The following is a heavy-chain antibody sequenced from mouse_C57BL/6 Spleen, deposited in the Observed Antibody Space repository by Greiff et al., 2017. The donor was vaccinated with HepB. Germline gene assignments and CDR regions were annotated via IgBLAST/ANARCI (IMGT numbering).Heavy chain of an antibody. CDR1: GFTFSSYA. Sequence: EVHLVESGGGLVKPGGSLKLSCAASGFTFSSYAMSWVRQTPEKRLEWVATISDGGSYTYYPDNVKGRFTISRDNAKNNLYLQMSHLKSEDTAMYYCARGGSTMITTRYFDVWGTGTTVTVSS. V-gene: IGHV5-4*01. CDR2: ISDGGSYT. D-gene: IGHD2-4*01. J-gene: IGHJ1*03. CDR3: ARGGSTMITTRYFDV.